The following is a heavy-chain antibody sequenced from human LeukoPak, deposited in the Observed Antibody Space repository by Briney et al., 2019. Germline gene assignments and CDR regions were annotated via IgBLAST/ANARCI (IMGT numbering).Heavy chain of an antibody. D-gene: IGHD1-26*01. V-gene: IGHV1-2*02. CDR1: GYTFTDYY. CDR2: INPNSGGT. Sequence: ASVKVSCKASGYTFTDYYMHWVRQAPGQGLEWMGWINPNSGGTNYAQKFQGRVTMTGDTSISTAYMELSRLRSDDTAVYYCATHYLIYYYGMDVWGQGTTVTVSS. J-gene: IGHJ6*02. CDR3: ATHYLIYYYGMDV.